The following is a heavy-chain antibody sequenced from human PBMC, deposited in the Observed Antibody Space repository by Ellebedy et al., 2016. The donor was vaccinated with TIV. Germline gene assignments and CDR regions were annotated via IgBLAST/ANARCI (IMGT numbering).Heavy chain of an antibody. D-gene: IGHD1-1*01. CDR1: GFTVSSYS. J-gene: IGHJ2*01. V-gene: IGHV3-7*03. Sequence: GESLKISCAVSGFTVSSYSMNWVRQAPGKGLEWVASIEDAGTETYSVDSAEGRFIISRDNAKNSLYLRINNPRDEDTAVYYCARRGSRYWHFDLWGRGTQVIVSS. CDR2: IEDAGTET. CDR3: ARRGSRYWHFDL.